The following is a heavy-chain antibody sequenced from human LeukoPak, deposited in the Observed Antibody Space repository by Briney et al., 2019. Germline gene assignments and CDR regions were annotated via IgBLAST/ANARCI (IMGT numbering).Heavy chain of an antibody. CDR3: AKEYWGFSGSQSAGFNI. CDR2: ISYDGSNK. CDR1: VSEFIFSNYG. D-gene: IGHD1-26*01. V-gene: IGHV3-30*18. J-gene: IGHJ3*02. Sequence: PGGSLRLSCAASVSEFIFSNYGRHWVRQAQGKGLEWVAGISYDGSNKYYADSVKGRFTISRDNSENTLYLQMNSLRSEDTAVFYCAKEYWGFSGSQSAGFNIWGHGTMVTVSS.